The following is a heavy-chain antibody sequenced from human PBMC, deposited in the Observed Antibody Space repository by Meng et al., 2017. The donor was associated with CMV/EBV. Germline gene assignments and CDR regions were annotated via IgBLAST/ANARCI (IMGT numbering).Heavy chain of an antibody. V-gene: IGHV1-69*12. Sequence: QVQLVHAGAGVKKPGSSVKVSCKASGCTFSSYAISWVRQAPGQGLEWMGGIIPIFGTANFAQKFQGRVTITADESTSTAYMELSSLRSEDTAVYYCASVTGIGWWYFDLWGRGTLVTVSS. CDR2: IIPIFGTA. CDR1: GCTFSSYA. J-gene: IGHJ2*01. D-gene: IGHD1-20*01. CDR3: ASVTGIGWWYFDL.